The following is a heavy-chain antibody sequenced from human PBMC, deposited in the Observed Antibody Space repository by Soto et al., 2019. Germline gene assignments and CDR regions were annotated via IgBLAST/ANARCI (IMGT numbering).Heavy chain of an antibody. CDR2: IYYSGST. CDR1: GGSISSYY. V-gene: IGHV4-59*01. Sequence: LSLTFTVSGGSISSYYWSWIRQPPGKGLEWIGYIYYSGSTNYNPSLKSRVTISVDTSKNQFSLKLSSVTAADTAVYYCARLKGGQWLRGWFDPWGQGTLVTVSS. D-gene: IGHD5-12*01. CDR3: ARLKGGQWLRGWFDP. J-gene: IGHJ5*02.